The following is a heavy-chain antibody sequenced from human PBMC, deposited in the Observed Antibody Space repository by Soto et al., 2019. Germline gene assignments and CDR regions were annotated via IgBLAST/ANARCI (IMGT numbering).Heavy chain of an antibody. V-gene: IGHV1-69*02. CDR3: AGADPMVVVDQFQH. Sequence: SVKVSCKASGAPFRSYTISWVRQAPGQGLEWRGRIIPILGIANYAQKFQGRVTITADKSTSTAYMELSSLRSEDTAVYYCAGADPMVVVDQFQHWGRGTRVTVSP. CDR1: GAPFRSYT. J-gene: IGHJ1*01. D-gene: IGHD2-15*01. CDR2: IIPILGIA.